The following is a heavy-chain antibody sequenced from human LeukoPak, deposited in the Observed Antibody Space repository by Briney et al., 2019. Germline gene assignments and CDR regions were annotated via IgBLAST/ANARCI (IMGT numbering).Heavy chain of an antibody. CDR2: FDPEDGET. Sequence: GASVKVSCKVSGYTLTELSMHWVRQAPGKGLEWMGGFDPEDGETIYAQKFQGRVTTTEDTSTDTAYMELSSLRAEDTAVYYCALFQGDNDFDYWGQGTLVTVSS. J-gene: IGHJ4*02. D-gene: IGHD3-16*01. CDR3: ALFQGDNDFDY. V-gene: IGHV1-24*01. CDR1: GYTLTELS.